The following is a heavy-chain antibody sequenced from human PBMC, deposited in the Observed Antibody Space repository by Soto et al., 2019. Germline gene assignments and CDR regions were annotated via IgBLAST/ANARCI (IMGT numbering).Heavy chain of an antibody. Sequence: PGGSLSLSCAASGFTLSTYALSWVRQAPGKGLEWVSSISVSGGNTYYADSVEGRFTISRDNSKNTLSLQMNSLGAEDTAIYYCAKVVCSSNCYDYWGQGTLVTVSS. CDR2: ISVSGGNT. CDR3: AKVVCSSNCYDY. J-gene: IGHJ4*02. CDR1: GFTLSTYA. D-gene: IGHD2-2*01. V-gene: IGHV3-23*01.